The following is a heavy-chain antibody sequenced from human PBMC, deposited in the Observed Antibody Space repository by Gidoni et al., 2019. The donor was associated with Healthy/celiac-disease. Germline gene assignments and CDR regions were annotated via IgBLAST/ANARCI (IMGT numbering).Heavy chain of an antibody. J-gene: IGHJ2*01. Sequence: EVQLVESGGGLVQPGGSLRLSCAASGFTFSSDSMNWVRQAPGKGLELVTYMSSSSSTIYYAASVKGRFTISRDNAKNSLYLQMNSLRDEDTSVYYCARDKTYCGGDCHPAGYWYFDLWGRGTLVTVSS. CDR3: ARDKTYCGGDCHPAGYWYFDL. CDR1: GFTFSSDS. D-gene: IGHD2-21*01. CDR2: MSSSSSTI. V-gene: IGHV3-48*02.